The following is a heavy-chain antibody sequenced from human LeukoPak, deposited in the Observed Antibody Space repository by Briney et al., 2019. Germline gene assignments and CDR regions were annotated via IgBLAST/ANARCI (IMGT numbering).Heavy chain of an antibody. Sequence: SETLSLTCTVSGGSIYSSSYYWGWIRQTPGKGLEWIGSMYYTGNSFYNPSLKSRVTISVDTSKNQFSLNLSSVTAADTAVYYCARHPYDSSGPIDYWGQGTLVTVSS. CDR1: GGSIYSSSYY. CDR3: ARHPYDSSGPIDY. J-gene: IGHJ4*02. CDR2: MYYTGNS. D-gene: IGHD3-22*01. V-gene: IGHV4-39*07.